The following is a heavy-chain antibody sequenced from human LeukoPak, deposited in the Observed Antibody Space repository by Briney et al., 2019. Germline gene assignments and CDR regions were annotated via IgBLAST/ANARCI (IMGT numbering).Heavy chain of an antibody. CDR3: ARIQRFYGSGSSFDS. V-gene: IGHV2-70*11. D-gene: IGHD3-10*01. J-gene: IGHJ4*02. CDR2: IDWDDDK. Sequence: SGPTLVNPTQTLTLTCTFSGFSLRTSGMCASWIRQPPGKALEWLARIDWDDDKYYITSLKTRLTISKDTSKNQVVLTMTNMDPVDTATYYCARIQRFYGSGSSFDSWGQGTLVTVSS. CDR1: GFSLRTSGMC.